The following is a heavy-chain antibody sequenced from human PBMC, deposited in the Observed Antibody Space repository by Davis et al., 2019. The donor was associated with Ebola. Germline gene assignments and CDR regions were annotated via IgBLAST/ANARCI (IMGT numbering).Heavy chain of an antibody. D-gene: IGHD4-17*01. CDR3: ARRGVYGDYRYYFDY. CDR2: IYYSGST. J-gene: IGHJ4*02. Sequence: MPGGSLRLSCTVSGGSISSYYWSWIRPPLGKGLEWIGYIYYSGSTNYNPSLKSRVTISVDTSKNQFSLKLSSVIAADTAVYYCARRGVYGDYRYYFDYWGQGTLVTVSS. CDR1: GGSISSYY. V-gene: IGHV4-59*08.